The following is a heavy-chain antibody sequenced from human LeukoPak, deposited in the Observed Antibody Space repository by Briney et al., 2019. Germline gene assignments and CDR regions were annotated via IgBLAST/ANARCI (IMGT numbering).Heavy chain of an antibody. Sequence: GASVKVSCKASGGTFSSYAISWVRQAPGQGLEWMGGIIPIFGTANYAQKFQGRVTMTRDMSTSTVYMELSSLRSEDTAVYYCARDFFNDYDRGTWGQGTLVTVSS. CDR2: IIPIFGTA. CDR3: ARDFFNDYDRGT. V-gene: IGHV1-69*05. D-gene: IGHD4-17*01. CDR1: GGTFSSYA. J-gene: IGHJ4*02.